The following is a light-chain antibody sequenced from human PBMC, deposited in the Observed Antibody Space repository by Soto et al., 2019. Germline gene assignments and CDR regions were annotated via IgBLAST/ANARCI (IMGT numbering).Light chain of an antibody. V-gene: IGKV3-20*01. CDR2: GAS. CDR3: QQYGGSRRVS. Sequence: EIVLTQSPGALSLSPGERATLSCRASQTVSDNYLAWYHQKPGQAPRLLIYGASTRATFIPDRFSGSGSGPYLTLPIRIREPVDFAEYYCQQYGGSRRVSFGGRTKEEIK. J-gene: IGKJ4*01. CDR1: QTVSDNY.